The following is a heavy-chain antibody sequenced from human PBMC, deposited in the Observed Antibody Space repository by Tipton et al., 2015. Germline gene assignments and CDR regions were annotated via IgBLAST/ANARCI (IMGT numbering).Heavy chain of an antibody. J-gene: IGHJ3*02. CDR1: GFIFSDYA. CDR3: AKDHRDFDEYVGAIDI. CDR2: INWNSGMT. V-gene: IGHV3-9*01. Sequence: RSLRLSCAASGFIFSDYAMSWVRQAPGKGLEWVSLINWNSGMTAYADSAKGRFTISRDNAENSLYLQINSVRPEDTALYYCAKDHRDFDEYVGAIDIWGQGTMVTVSS. D-gene: IGHD6-6*01.